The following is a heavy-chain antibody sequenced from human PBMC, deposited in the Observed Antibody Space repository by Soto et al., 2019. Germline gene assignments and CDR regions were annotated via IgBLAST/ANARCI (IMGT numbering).Heavy chain of an antibody. Sequence: GASVKVSCKASGYTFTTYGISWVRQASGQGLEWMGWISTYNGNTNYAQKFQDRVTMTTDTSTSTAYMELRSLGSDDTAVYYCARERDSSGSLSGSWGQGTLVTVSS. D-gene: IGHD3-22*01. CDR2: ISTYNGNT. CDR3: ARERDSSGSLSGS. V-gene: IGHV1-18*01. CDR1: GYTFTTYG. J-gene: IGHJ5*02.